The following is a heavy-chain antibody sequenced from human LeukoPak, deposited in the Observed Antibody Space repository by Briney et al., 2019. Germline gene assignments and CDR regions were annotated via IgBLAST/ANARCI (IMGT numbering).Heavy chain of an antibody. J-gene: IGHJ4*02. CDR1: GFTVTGYS. V-gene: IGHV3-23*01. D-gene: IGHD7-27*01. Sequence: GGSLRLSCVVSGFTVTGYSMHWVRQAPGKGLKWVSTITTGDGNTYYADSVKGRFTVSRDDSKNTLYLQMNSLRAEDTAVYYCAKDGGLWVSAHWGDSWGRGTLVTVSS. CDR2: ITTGDGNT. CDR3: AKDGGLWVSAHWGDS.